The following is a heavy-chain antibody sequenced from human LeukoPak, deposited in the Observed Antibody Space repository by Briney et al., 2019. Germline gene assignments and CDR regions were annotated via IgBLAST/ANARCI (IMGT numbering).Heavy chain of an antibody. CDR2: INSDGSST. CDR1: GFTFSSYW. J-gene: IGHJ2*01. CDR3: AKGLDYYDARGSFDL. Sequence: RGSLRLSCAASGFTFSSYWMHWVRQAPGKGLVWVSRINSDGSSTSYADSVNGRFTISRDNSKKTLYLQMNSLRADDTAVYYCAKGLDYYDARGSFDLWGRGTLVTVSS. D-gene: IGHD3-16*01. V-gene: IGHV3-74*01.